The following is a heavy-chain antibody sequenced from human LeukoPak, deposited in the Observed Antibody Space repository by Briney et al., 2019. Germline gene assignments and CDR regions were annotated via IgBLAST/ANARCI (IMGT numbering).Heavy chain of an antibody. V-gene: IGHV3-53*01. D-gene: IGHD3-10*01. J-gene: IGHJ3*02. CDR2: IYSNGNT. CDR3: ARESGFGELFPYAFDI. CDR1: GFTVYSNY. Sequence: GGSLRLSCAVSGFTVYSNYMTWVRQAPGKGLEWVSVIYSNGNTYYADSVKGRFAISRAYSRNTVYLQMNSLRAEDTAVYYCARESGFGELFPYAFDIWGQGTVVTVSS.